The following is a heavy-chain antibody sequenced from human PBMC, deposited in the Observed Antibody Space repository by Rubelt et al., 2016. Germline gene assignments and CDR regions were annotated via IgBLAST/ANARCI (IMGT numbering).Heavy chain of an antibody. CDR2: ISGSGGST. Sequence: RLSCAASGFTFSSSAMNWVRQAPGKGLEWVSGISGSGGSTYYADSVKGRFTISRDNSKNTLYLQMNSLRDDDTAVYYCARDRAGGSFDYWGQGTLVTVSS. CDR1: GFTFSSSA. J-gene: IGHJ4*02. D-gene: IGHD3-16*01. CDR3: ARDRAGGSFDY. V-gene: IGHV3-23*01.